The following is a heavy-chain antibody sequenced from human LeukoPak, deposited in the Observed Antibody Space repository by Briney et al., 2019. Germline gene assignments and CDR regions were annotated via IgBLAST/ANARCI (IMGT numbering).Heavy chain of an antibody. J-gene: IGHJ4*02. V-gene: IGHV3-23*01. D-gene: IGHD3-22*01. CDR2: ISGGGANT. CDR3: ARDLRSYYYDSSNEYYEIVHFDY. Sequence: PGGSLRLSCAASRFTFKSYVMSWVRQAPGKGLEWVSSISGGGANTYYADSAKGRFTISRDNSKNTLYLQMNSLRAEDTAVYYCARDLRSYYYDSSNEYYEIVHFDYWGQGTLVTVSS. CDR1: RFTFKSYV.